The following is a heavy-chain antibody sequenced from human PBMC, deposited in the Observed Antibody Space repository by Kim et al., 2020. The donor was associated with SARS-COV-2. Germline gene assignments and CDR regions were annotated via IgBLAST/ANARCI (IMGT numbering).Heavy chain of an antibody. CDR1: GYTFTELS. CDR3: ATASPGGYYYDSSSPNPNWFDP. Sequence: ASVKVSCKVSGYTFTELSMHWVRQAPGQGLEWMGGFNPDDGATIYAQKFQGRVTMTEDTSTDTAYMELSSLRSEDTAVYYCATASPGGYYYDSSSPNPNWFDPWGQGALVTVSS. J-gene: IGHJ5*02. D-gene: IGHD3-22*01. V-gene: IGHV1-24*01. CDR2: FNPDDGAT.